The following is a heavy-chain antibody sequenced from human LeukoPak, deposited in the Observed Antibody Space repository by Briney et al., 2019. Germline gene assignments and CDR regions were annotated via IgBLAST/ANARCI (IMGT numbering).Heavy chain of an antibody. D-gene: IGHD5-18*01. J-gene: IGHJ4*02. CDR2: ISSGSDTI. Sequence: GGSLRLSCAAPGFTFSAYAMSWVRQAPGKGPEWVSAISSGSDTIYYGDSVKGRFTTSRDNPKNTLYLQMNSLRAEDTAVYYCAKSEYTFGFGFYWGQGTLVTVSS. CDR1: GFTFSAYA. CDR3: AKSEYTFGFGFY. V-gene: IGHV3-23*01.